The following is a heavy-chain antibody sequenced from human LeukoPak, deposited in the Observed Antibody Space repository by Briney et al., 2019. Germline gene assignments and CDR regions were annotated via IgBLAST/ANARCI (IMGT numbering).Heavy chain of an antibody. CDR3: ARGGTWIQLCDY. D-gene: IGHD5-18*01. CDR1: GFTFSSYA. V-gene: IGHV3-23*01. Sequence: GGSLRLSCAASGFTFSSYAMSWVRQAPGKGLEWVSAISGSGGSTYYADSVKGRFTISRDNSKNTLSLQMNSLRAEDTAVYYCARGGTWIQLCDYWGQGTLVTVSS. CDR2: ISGSGGST. J-gene: IGHJ4*02.